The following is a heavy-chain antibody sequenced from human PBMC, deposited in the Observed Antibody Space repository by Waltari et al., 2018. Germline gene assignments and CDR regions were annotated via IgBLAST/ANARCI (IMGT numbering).Heavy chain of an antibody. CDR2: IDHSGST. V-gene: IGHV4-34*01. CDR3: ARGSEVNYYFDS. Sequence: QVRLQQWGARLLKPSETLSLTCAVFGGSFSNYYWSWIRQPPGKGLEWIGNIDHSGSTNYNPALKSRVAISVDTSKTQFSLKLSSVSAADTAVYYCARGSEVNYYFDSWGQGTLVTVSS. CDR1: GGSFSNYY. J-gene: IGHJ4*02.